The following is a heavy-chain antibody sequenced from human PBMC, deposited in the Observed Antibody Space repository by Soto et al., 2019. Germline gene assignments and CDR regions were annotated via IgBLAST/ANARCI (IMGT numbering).Heavy chain of an antibody. Sequence: QVQLQESGPGLVKPSETLSLTCTVSGASISRYYWSWIRQSPGKGLEWIGYMYYSGNANYNPSLRSRITISVDTSKNQFSLNLNSVPAADPAVYYCARAYPVHSAYFDYWRQGILVTVSS. CDR1: GASISRYY. CDR3: ARAYPVHSAYFDY. J-gene: IGHJ4*02. V-gene: IGHV4-59*01. CDR2: MYYSGNA. D-gene: IGHD1-26*01.